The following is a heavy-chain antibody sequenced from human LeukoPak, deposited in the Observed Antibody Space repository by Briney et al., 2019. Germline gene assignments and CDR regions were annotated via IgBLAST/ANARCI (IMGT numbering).Heavy chain of an antibody. J-gene: IGHJ3*01. CDR3: ARYRPGVLGGTRAFDF. V-gene: IGHV3-7*01. D-gene: IGHD2-8*02. CDR2: IKQDGSEK. Sequence: GGSLKLSCAASGFTFSSYWMSWVRQAPGKGLEWVGNIKQDGSEKYYVDSVKGRFTISRDNANNSLFLHMNSLRAEDTAVYYCARYRPGVLGGTRAFDFWGQGTMVTVSS. CDR1: GFTFSSYW.